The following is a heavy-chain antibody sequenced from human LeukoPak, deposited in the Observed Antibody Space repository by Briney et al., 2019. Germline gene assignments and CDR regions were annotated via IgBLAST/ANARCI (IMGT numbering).Heavy chain of an antibody. D-gene: IGHD1-26*01. J-gene: IGHJ5*02. CDR1: GGSISSSGYY. CDR2: IYYSGST. Sequence: SETLSLTCTVSGGSISSSGYYWGWIRQPPGKGLEWIASIYYSGSTYYNPTLKSRVTISVDTSKNQLSLKLSSLTAADTAVYYCARHEYSGSYYGLSWFDPWGQGTLVTVSS. CDR3: ARHEYSGSYYGLSWFDP. V-gene: IGHV4-39*01.